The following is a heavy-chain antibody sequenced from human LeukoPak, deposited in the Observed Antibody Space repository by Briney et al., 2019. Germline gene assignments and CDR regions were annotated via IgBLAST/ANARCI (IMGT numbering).Heavy chain of an antibody. CDR1: GASVSGSGYY. Sequence: SETLSLTCTVSGASVSGSGYYWGWIRQPPGKGLEWLGSFDYSGSTYYKPSLKSRVTISVDTSKNQFSLKLSSVTAADTAVYYCARLVVSSWYHEVLLGRDYWGQGTLVTVSS. J-gene: IGHJ4*02. D-gene: IGHD6-13*01. V-gene: IGHV4-39*01. CDR2: FDYSGST. CDR3: ARLVVSSWYHEVLLGRDY.